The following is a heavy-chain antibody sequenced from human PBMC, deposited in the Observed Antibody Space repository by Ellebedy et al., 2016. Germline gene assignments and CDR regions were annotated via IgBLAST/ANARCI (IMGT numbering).Heavy chain of an antibody. V-gene: IGHV3-9*01. CDR3: AKDSPGYSYGFSRDGMDV. D-gene: IGHD5-18*01. CDR2: ITWNSGSI. J-gene: IGHJ6*02. Sequence: GGSLRLXCEASGFTFNDYAMHWVRQAPGKGLEWVSGITWNSGSIGYADSVKGRFTISRDNAKNSLYLQMNSLRVEDTALYYCAKDSPGYSYGFSRDGMDVWGQGTTVTVSS. CDR1: GFTFNDYA.